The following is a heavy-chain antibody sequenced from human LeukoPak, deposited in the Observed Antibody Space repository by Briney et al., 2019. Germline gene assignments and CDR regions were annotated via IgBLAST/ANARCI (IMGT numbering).Heavy chain of an antibody. CDR1: GFTFSNYW. J-gene: IGHJ3*02. Sequence: GGSLRLSCAASGFTFSNYWMSWVRQAPGKGLEWVANIKYDGSEKHSVDSVKGRFTISRDNAKNSLYLQMNSLRAEDTALYYCAKDSGWGPGDAFDIWGQGTMVTVSS. CDR3: AKDSGWGPGDAFDI. D-gene: IGHD6-19*01. V-gene: IGHV3-7*03. CDR2: IKYDGSEK.